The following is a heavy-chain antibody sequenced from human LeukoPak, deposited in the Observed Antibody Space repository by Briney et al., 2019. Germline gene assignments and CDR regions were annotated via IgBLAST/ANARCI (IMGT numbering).Heavy chain of an antibody. CDR1: GSRFTSYW. V-gene: IGHV5-51*01. J-gene: IGHJ3*02. CDR2: IYPGESDT. D-gene: IGHD3-10*01. Sequence: GEPLKISCKGSGSRFTSYWIGWGRQRPGKGMERMGIIYPGESDTRYSPSFQGKVTISADKSISTAYLQWSSLKASDTAMYYCARHVHYGSGSYSAGDAFDIWGQGTMVTVSS. CDR3: ARHVHYGSGSYSAGDAFDI.